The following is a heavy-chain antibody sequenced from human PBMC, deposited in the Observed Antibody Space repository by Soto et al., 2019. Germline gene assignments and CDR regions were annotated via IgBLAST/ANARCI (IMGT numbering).Heavy chain of an antibody. CDR1: GFTISSNH. Sequence: EVQLVESGGGLVQPGGSLRLSCAASGFTISSNHMSWVRQAPGKGLEWVSLIYSGGSTYYADSVKGRFTFSRDNSQNTLYLQMNSLRAEDTAVYYCAGPGEQHRYWGQGTLVTVSS. CDR2: IYSGGST. J-gene: IGHJ4*02. CDR3: AGPGEQHRY. V-gene: IGHV3-66*01. D-gene: IGHD3-16*01.